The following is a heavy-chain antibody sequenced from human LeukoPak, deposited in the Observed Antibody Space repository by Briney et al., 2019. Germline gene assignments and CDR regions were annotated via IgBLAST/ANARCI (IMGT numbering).Heavy chain of an antibody. CDR2: TYYRSKWYN. Sequence: SQTLSLTCAISGDSVSSNSGAWNWIRQSPSRGLEWLGRTYYRSKWYNDYAESVKSRITINPDTSKNQFSLQLSSVTAADTAVYYCARYDSSSWHEYFQHWGQGTLVTVSS. CDR1: GDSVSSNSGA. D-gene: IGHD6-13*01. CDR3: ARYDSSSWHEYFQH. J-gene: IGHJ1*01. V-gene: IGHV6-1*01.